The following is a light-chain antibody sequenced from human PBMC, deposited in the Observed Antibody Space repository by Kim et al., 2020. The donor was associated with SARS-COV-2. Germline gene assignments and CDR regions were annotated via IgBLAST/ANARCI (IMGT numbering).Light chain of an antibody. CDR2: LNSDDSH. J-gene: IGLJ2*01. V-gene: IGLV4-69*01. Sequence: ASVKLTCTLSSGHSSYAIAWHQQQPEKGPRYLMKLNSDDSHSKGDGIPDRFSGSSSGAERYLTISSLQSEDEADYYCQTWGTGITVFGGGTKL. CDR1: SGHSSYA. CDR3: QTWGTGITV.